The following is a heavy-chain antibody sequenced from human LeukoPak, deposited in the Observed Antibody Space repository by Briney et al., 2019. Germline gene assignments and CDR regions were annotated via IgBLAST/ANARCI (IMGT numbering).Heavy chain of an antibody. CDR1: GFTFIDYY. CDR2: INSRGSTI. Sequence: KTGGSLRLSCAASGFTFIDYYMSWIRQAPGKGLEWISYINSRGSTIYYADSVKGRFTISRDNAKNSLYLQMNSLRAEDTAVYYCARISGSSLTHYFDYWGQGTLATVSS. J-gene: IGHJ4*02. V-gene: IGHV3-11*04. CDR3: ARISGSSLTHYFDY. D-gene: IGHD1-26*01.